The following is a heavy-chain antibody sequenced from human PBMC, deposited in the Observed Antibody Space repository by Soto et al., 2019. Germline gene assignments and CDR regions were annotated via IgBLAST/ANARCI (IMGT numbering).Heavy chain of an antibody. CDR3: AKDRAYRSGWNEYFDY. CDR1: GFTFSSYG. D-gene: IGHD6-19*01. Sequence: VQLVESGGGVVQPGRSLRLSCAASGFTFSSYGMHWVRQAPGKGLEWVALISYDGSNEYYADSVKGRFTISRDNSKNTLYLQMNSLKPEETAVYYCAKDRAYRSGWNEYFDYWGQGTLVTVSS. V-gene: IGHV3-30*18. CDR2: ISYDGSNE. J-gene: IGHJ4*02.